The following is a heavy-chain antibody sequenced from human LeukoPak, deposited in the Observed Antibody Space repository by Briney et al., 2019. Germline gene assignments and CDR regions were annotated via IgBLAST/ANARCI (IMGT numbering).Heavy chain of an antibody. D-gene: IGHD1-26*01. CDR2: INWSGGNT. J-gene: IGHJ4*02. V-gene: IGHV3-20*01. CDR3: ARDTPSGTYFFDS. CDR1: GFTFDEYG. Sequence: SGGSLRLSCAASGFTFDEYGMSWVRQAPGKWLEWVSGINWSGGNTGYADSVKGRFTISRDNAKNSLFLQMNSLRAEDTALYHCARDTPSGTYFFDSWGQGTLVTVSS.